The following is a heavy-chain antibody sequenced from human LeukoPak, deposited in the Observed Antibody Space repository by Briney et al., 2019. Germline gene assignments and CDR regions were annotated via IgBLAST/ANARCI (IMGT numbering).Heavy chain of an antibody. D-gene: IGHD1-26*01. V-gene: IGHV1-2*02. Sequence: ASVKVSCKASGYTFTGYYMHWVRQAPGKGLEWMGWINPNSGGTSYQGRVTMTRDTSISTAYMELSRLRSDDTAVYYCARDYDGGSYDYWGQGTLVTVSS. CDR3: ARDYDGGSYDY. J-gene: IGHJ4*02. CDR2: INPNSGGT. CDR1: GYTFTGYY.